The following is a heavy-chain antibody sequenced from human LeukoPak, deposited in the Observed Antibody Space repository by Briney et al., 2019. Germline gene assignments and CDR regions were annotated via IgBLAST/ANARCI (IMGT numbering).Heavy chain of an antibody. J-gene: IGHJ3*02. CDR2: IYSSGDM. Sequence: SETLSLTCIVSGGSMNNYYWSWIRKAARKGLEYIGRIYSSGDMYYNPSLRSRVSMSVDTSKKQFSLKLRSVTAADTAVYYCARAYSGYSYTDSFDMWGQGTMVTVSS. V-gene: IGHV4-4*07. D-gene: IGHD5-12*01. CDR1: GGSMNNYY. CDR3: ARAYSGYSYTDSFDM.